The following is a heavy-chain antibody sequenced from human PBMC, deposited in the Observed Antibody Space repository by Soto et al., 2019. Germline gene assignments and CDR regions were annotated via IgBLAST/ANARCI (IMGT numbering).Heavy chain of an antibody. CDR1: GLTVSQKY. J-gene: IGHJ6*02. CDR2: IYKNDTR. D-gene: IGHD3-10*01. CDR3: VRPRPSGEPYAMDV. V-gene: IGHV3-53*01. Sequence: QPGGSLRLSCVASGLTVSQKYMAWVRQGPGMGLEWVSVIYKNDTRYYADSVKGRFTISRDTSKNTLSLQMDSLRAEDTAVYYCVRPRPSGEPYAMDVWGQGTPMTV.